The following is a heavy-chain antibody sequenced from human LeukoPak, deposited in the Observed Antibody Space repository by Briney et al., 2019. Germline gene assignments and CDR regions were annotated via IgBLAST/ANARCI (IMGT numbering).Heavy chain of an antibody. J-gene: IGHJ3*02. CDR2: ISSSSSYI. D-gene: IGHD6-6*01. Sequence: GGSLRLSCAASGFTFSSYSMNWVRQAPGKGLEWVSSISSSSSYIYYADSVKGRFTISRDNAKNSLYLQMSSLRAEDTAVYYCARVEYSSSSQAFDIWGQGTMVTVSS. CDR3: ARVEYSSSSQAFDI. CDR1: GFTFSSYS. V-gene: IGHV3-21*01.